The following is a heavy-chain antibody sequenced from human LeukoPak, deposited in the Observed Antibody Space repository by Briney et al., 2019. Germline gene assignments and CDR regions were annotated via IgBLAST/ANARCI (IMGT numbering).Heavy chain of an antibody. Sequence: SETLSLTCAVYGGSFSGYYWSWIRQPPGKGLEWIGEISHSGSTNYNPSLKSRVTISVDTSKNQFSLKLSSVTAADTAVYYCARGFRYCSSTSCYPYFDYWGQEPWSPSPQ. D-gene: IGHD2-2*01. CDR3: ARGFRYCSSTSCYPYFDY. J-gene: IGHJ4*01. V-gene: IGHV4-34*01. CDR2: ISHSGST. CDR1: GGSFSGYY.